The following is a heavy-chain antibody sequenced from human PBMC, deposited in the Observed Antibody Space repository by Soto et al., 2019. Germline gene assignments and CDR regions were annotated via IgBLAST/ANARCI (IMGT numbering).Heavy chain of an antibody. V-gene: IGHV1-3*01. CDR1: GYTFTSYA. Sequence: ASVKVSCKASGYTFTSYAMHWVRQAPGQRLEWMGWINAGNGNTKYSQKFQGRVTITRDTSASTAYMELSSLRSEDTAVYYCARGIENYYDSSGPVPLWYYYGMDVWGQGTTVTVSS. J-gene: IGHJ6*02. CDR3: ARGIENYYDSSGPVPLWYYYGMDV. CDR2: INAGNGNT. D-gene: IGHD3-22*01.